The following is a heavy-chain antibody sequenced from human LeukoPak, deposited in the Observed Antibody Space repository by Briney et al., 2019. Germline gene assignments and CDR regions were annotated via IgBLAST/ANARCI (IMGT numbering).Heavy chain of an antibody. CDR3: AGRAHCSGGSCYGNWFDP. CDR2: ISYSGIT. J-gene: IGHJ5*02. D-gene: IGHD2-15*01. V-gene: IGHV4-59*11. CDR1: GASISSHY. Sequence: SETLSLTCTVSGASISSHYWSWIRQAPGKGLEWIGYISYSGITNYNPSPERRVTISVDTSKNHFSLRLSSVPAPDTAVYYCAGRAHCSGGSCYGNWFDPWGQGTLVTVSS.